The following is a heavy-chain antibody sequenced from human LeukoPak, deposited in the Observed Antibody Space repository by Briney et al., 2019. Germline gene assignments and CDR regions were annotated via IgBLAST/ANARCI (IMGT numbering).Heavy chain of an antibody. J-gene: IGHJ6*03. CDR1: GFTFDDYA. D-gene: IGHD6-13*01. CDR3: AKIAAAGTSYYYYYYYMDV. Sequence: PGGSLRLSCAASGFTFDDYAMHWVRQAPGKGLEWVSSISWNSGSIGYADSVKGRFTISRDNAKNSLYLQMNSLRAEDTALYYCAKIAAAGTSYYYYYYYMDVWGKGTTVTVSS. V-gene: IGHV3-9*01. CDR2: ISWNSGSI.